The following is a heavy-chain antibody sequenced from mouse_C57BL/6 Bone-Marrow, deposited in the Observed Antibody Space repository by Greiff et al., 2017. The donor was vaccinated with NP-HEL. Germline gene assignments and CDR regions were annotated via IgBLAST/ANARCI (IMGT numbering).Heavy chain of an antibody. CDR3: TTNFDV. CDR2: IDPENGDT. CDR1: GFNIKDDY. J-gene: IGHJ1*03. V-gene: IGHV14-4*01. Sequence: EVQVVESGAELVRPGASVKLSCTASGFNIKDDYMHWVKQRPEQGLEWIGWIDPENGDTEYASKFQGKATITADTSSNTAYLQLSSLTSEDTAVYYCTTNFDVWGTGTTVTVSS.